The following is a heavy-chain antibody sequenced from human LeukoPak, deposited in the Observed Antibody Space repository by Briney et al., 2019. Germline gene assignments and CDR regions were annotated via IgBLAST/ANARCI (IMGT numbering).Heavy chain of an antibody. CDR1: GFIFSSYA. J-gene: IGHJ5*02. Sequence: GGSLRLSCAASGFIFSSYAMHWVRRAPGKGLEWVALISYDGSNKYYADSVKGRFTISRDNSKNTLYLQMNSLRAEDTAVYYCARDQLYCSSSSCRNLGWFDPWGQGTLVTVSS. V-gene: IGHV3-30*04. CDR2: ISYDGSNK. CDR3: ARDQLYCSSSSCRNLGWFDP. D-gene: IGHD2-2*01.